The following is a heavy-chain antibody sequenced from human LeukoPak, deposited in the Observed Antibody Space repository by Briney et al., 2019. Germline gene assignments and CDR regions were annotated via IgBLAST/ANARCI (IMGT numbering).Heavy chain of an antibody. J-gene: IGHJ4*02. CDR1: GGTFSSYA. CDR3: ARGTAPGGIAAAGTFSH. D-gene: IGHD6-13*01. Sequence: ASVKVSCKASGGTFSSYAISWVRQAPGQGLEWMGGIIPIFGTANYAQKFQGRVTITADKSTSTAYMELSSLRSEDTAVYYCARGTAPGGIAAAGTFSHWGQGTLVTVSS. CDR2: IIPIFGTA. V-gene: IGHV1-69*06.